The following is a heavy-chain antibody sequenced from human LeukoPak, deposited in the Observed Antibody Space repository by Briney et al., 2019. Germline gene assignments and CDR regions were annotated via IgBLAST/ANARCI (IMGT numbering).Heavy chain of an antibody. J-gene: IGHJ3*02. CDR2: IFYSWCT. D-gene: IGHD3-10*01. CDR1: GGFISSYY. Sequence: SETLSPTCTVSGGFISSYYWSWIRQPPGKGLDGIGNIFYSWCTYYSPSLSGRVNISLAPYRNQFSLKVNSVTAADTAVYYCAKSNGYGLVDIWGQGTMVTVSS. CDR3: AKSNGYGLVDI. V-gene: IGHV4-59*12.